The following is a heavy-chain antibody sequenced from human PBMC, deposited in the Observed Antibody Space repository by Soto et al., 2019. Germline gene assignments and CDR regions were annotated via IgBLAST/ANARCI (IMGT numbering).Heavy chain of an antibody. J-gene: IGHJ4*02. D-gene: IGHD6-13*01. CDR1: GFTFSNYW. Sequence: GGSLRLSCAASGFTFSNYWMSWVRQAPGKGLEWVANIKQDGSQKYYVDSVKGRFTISRDNAKNSLYLQMNSLRAEDTAVYYCAKLMKRQQLVTRYFDYWGQGTMVTV. V-gene: IGHV3-7*03. CDR2: IKQDGSQK. CDR3: AKLMKRQQLVTRYFDY.